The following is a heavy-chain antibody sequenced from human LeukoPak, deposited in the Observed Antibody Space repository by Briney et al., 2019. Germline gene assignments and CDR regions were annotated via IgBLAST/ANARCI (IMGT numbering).Heavy chain of an antibody. J-gene: IGHJ4*02. Sequence: SVKVSCKASGGTFSSYAISWVRQAPGQGLEWMGGIIPIFGTANYAQKFQGRVTITADESTSTAYMELSSLRSEDTAIFYCTRDHPDCRDTSCLLCDYWGQGTLVTVSS. CDR2: IIPIFGTA. V-gene: IGHV1-69*01. D-gene: IGHD2-2*01. CDR1: GGTFSSYA. CDR3: TRDHPDCRDTSCLLCDY.